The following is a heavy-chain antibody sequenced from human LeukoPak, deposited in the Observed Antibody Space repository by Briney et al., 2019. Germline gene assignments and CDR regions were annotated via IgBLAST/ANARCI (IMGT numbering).Heavy chain of an antibody. CDR1: GFTFDDYA. V-gene: IGHV3-9*01. J-gene: IGHJ4*02. D-gene: IGHD3-3*01. CDR3: AKGRIRFLEWLSD. CDR2: ISWNSGSI. Sequence: LPGGSLRLSCAASGFTFDDYAMHWVRQAPGKGLEWVSGISWNSGSIGYADSVKGRFTISRDNAKNSLYLQMNSLRAEDTALYYCAKGRIRFLEWLSDWGQGTLVTVSS.